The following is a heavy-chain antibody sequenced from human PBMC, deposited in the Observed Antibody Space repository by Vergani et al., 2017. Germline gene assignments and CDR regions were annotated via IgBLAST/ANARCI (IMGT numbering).Heavy chain of an antibody. J-gene: IGHJ6*03. CDR3: AKDGGRKNYDCWSGPNYYYDYMDG. CDR2: ISGDGGST. D-gene: IGHD3-3*01. CDR1: GFTFDDYA. V-gene: IGHV3-43*02. Sequence: EVQLVESGGGVVQPGGSLRLSCAASGFTFDDYAMHWVRQAPGKGLEWVSLISGDGGSTYYADSVKGRFTISRDNSKNSLYLQMNSLRTEDTALYYCAKDGGRKNYDCWSGPNYYYDYMDGWGKGTTVTVAS.